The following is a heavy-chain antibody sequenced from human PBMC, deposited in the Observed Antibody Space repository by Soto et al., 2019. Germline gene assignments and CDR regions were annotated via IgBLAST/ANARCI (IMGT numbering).Heavy chain of an antibody. D-gene: IGHD3-22*01. Sequence: ASVKVSCKASGYTFTSYGISWVRQAPGKGLEWIGWISAYNGNTNYAQKLQGRVTMTTDTSTSTAYMELRSLRSDDTAVYYCARGWGSSGPLPYGYFQHWGQGTLVTVSS. J-gene: IGHJ1*01. V-gene: IGHV1-18*01. CDR2: ISAYNGNT. CDR1: GYTFTSYG. CDR3: ARGWGSSGPLPYGYFQH.